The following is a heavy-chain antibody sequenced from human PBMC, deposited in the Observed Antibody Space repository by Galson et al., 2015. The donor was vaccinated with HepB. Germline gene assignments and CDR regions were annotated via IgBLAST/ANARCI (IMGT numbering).Heavy chain of an antibody. J-gene: IGHJ4*02. CDR2: INSDGSST. CDR3: ARGPASTRELDY. V-gene: IGHV3-74*01. D-gene: IGHD1-26*01. Sequence: SLRLSCAASGFTFSSYWMHWVRQAPGKGLVWVSRINSDGSSTSYADSVKGRFTISRDNAKNTLYLQMNSLRAEDTAVYYCARGPASTRELDYWGQGTLVTVSS. CDR1: GFTFSSYW.